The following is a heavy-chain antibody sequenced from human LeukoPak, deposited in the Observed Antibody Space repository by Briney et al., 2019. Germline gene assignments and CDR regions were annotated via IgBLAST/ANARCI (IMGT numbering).Heavy chain of an antibody. D-gene: IGHD4-17*01. CDR2: ISYDGNKE. CDR1: GFTFNTFG. CDR3: AKLDYGDYVHPYYFDY. J-gene: IGHJ4*02. Sequence: GRSLRLSCAASGFTFNTFGIHWVRQAPGKGRDWVAVISYDGNKEYYADSVKGRFTISRANSKNTLYLQMNSLRPEDTAVYYCAKLDYGDYVHPYYFDYWGQGTLVTVSS. V-gene: IGHV3-30*18.